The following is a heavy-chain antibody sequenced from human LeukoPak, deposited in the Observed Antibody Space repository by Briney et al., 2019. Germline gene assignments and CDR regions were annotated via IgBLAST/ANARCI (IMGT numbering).Heavy chain of an antibody. Sequence: SETLSLTCTVSGGSISSSSYYWGWIRQPPGKGLEWIGSIYYSGSTYYNPSLKSRVTISVDTSKNQFSLKLSSVTAADTAVYYCARDARDYVWGSYRHQNMDVWGKGTTVTVSS. CDR2: IYYSGST. J-gene: IGHJ6*03. CDR1: GGSISSSSYY. CDR3: ARDARDYVWGSYRHQNMDV. D-gene: IGHD3-16*02. V-gene: IGHV4-39*07.